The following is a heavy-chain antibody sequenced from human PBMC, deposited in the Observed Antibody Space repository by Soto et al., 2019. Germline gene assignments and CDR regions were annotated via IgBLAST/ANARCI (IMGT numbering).Heavy chain of an antibody. CDR3: AVNDYLDY. J-gene: IGHJ4*02. CDR1: GFTFSNAW. Sequence: GGSLRLSCAASGFTFSNAWMIWVRQAPGKGLEWVGRIKRKSDGGTTDYAAPVKGRFTISRDDSANTLYLQMNSLKTEDTAEYFCAVNDYLDYWGQGALVTVSS. V-gene: IGHV3-15*01. CDR2: IKRKSDGGTT.